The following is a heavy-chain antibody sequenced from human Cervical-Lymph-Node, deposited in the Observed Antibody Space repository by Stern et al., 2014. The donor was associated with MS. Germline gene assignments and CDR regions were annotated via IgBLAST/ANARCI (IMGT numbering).Heavy chain of an antibody. D-gene: IGHD3-9*01. Sequence: QVQLVQSGAEVKKPGASVKVSCKASGYTFTSHGISWVRQAPGQGLERMGWISAYNGNTNDAQKLQVRDTMTKDTTTSTAFMELRSLRSGDTALYYCAGDCKLRYFDPSSRCAFDIWGQGTMVTVSS. V-gene: IGHV1-18*04. CDR2: ISAYNGNT. CDR1: GYTFTSHG. CDR3: AGDCKLRYFDPSSRCAFDI. J-gene: IGHJ3*02.